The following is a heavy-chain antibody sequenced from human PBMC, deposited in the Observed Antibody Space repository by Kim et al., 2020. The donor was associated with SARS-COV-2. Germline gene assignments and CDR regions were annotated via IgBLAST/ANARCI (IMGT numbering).Heavy chain of an antibody. Sequence: GGSLRLSCAASGFTFSSYGMHWVRQAPGKGLEWVAVISYDGSNKYYADSVKGRFTISRDNSKNTLYLQMNSLRAEDTAVYYCANIRGIDYWGQGTLVTVSS. D-gene: IGHD1-20*01. CDR1: GFTFSSYG. CDR3: ANIRGIDY. CDR2: ISYDGSNK. J-gene: IGHJ4*02. V-gene: IGHV3-30*18.